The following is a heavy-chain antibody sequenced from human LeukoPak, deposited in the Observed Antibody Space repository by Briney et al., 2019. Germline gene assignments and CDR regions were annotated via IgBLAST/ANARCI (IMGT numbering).Heavy chain of an antibody. CDR3: AREKAVADYFDY. CDR1: GGSISSYY. CDR2: IYYTGRT. D-gene: IGHD6-19*01. Sequence: SETLSLTCTVSGGSISSYYWSWIRQPPGKGLEWIGYIYYTGRTNYNPSLKSRATFSVDTSMNQFSLKLSSVTAADTAVYYCAREKAVADYFDYWGQGTLVTVSS. J-gene: IGHJ4*02. V-gene: IGHV4-59*01.